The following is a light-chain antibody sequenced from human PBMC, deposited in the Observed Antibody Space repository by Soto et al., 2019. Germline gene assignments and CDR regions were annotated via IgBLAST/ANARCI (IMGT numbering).Light chain of an antibody. V-gene: IGKV3-20*01. J-gene: IGKJ1*01. CDR3: QQYSSLWT. CDR2: GAS. CDR1: QSVSNNY. Sequence: EIMLTQSPGTLSLSTGQRAAISCRTSQSVSNNYLAWYQQKPGQAPRLLIYGASSRATGIPDRFSGSGSGTDFTLSISRLEPEDFAVYYCQQYSSLWTFGQGTKWIS.